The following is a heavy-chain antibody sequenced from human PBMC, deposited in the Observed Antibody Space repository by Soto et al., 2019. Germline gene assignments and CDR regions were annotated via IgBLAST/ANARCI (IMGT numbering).Heavy chain of an antibody. CDR3: TRDPRNYYDSIGSANWFDP. CDR1: GFTFSGSA. Sequence: GGSLSLSCAASGFTFSGSAMHWVRQASGKGLEWVGRIRSKTNSHATAYAASVKGRFTISRDDSKDTAYLQVNSLKTEDTAVYYCTRDPRNYYDSIGSANWFDPWGQGTLVTVSS. D-gene: IGHD3-22*01. CDR2: IRSKTNSHAT. J-gene: IGHJ5*02. V-gene: IGHV3-73*01.